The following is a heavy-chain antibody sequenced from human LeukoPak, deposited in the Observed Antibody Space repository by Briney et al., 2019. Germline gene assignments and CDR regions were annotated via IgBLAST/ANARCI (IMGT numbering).Heavy chain of an antibody. D-gene: IGHD3-3*01. V-gene: IGHV4-39*07. CDR1: GGSISNYY. CDR2: IYYSGST. J-gene: IGHJ4*02. Sequence: SETLSLTCTVSGGSISNYYWGWIRQPPGKGLEWIGSIYYSGSTYYNPSLKSRVTISVDTSKNQFSLKLSSVTAADTAVYYCARDGTLSGCDYWGQGTLVTVSS. CDR3: ARDGTLSGCDY.